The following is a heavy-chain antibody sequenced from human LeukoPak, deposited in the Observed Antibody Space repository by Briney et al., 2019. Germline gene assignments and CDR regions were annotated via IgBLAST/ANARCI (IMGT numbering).Heavy chain of an antibody. CDR3: ARAVTKYWPFDS. CDR1: GFTVSSNH. V-gene: IGHV3-66*01. CDR2: INSGGST. J-gene: IGHJ4*02. D-gene: IGHD4-17*01. Sequence: PGGSLRLSCAASGFTVSSNHMSWVRRAPGKGLEWVSVINSGGSTYYADSVKGRFTISRDNSKDTLYLQMNSLRAGDTAVYYCARAVTKYWPFDSWGQGTLVTVSS.